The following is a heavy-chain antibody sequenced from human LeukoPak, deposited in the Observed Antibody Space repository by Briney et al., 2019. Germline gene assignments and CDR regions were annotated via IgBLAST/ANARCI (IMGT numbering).Heavy chain of an antibody. D-gene: IGHD3-9*01. V-gene: IGHV4-59*01. CDR1: GGSISSYY. CDR3: ARGGDWLLQDHYYYYMDV. J-gene: IGHJ6*03. CDR2: IYYSGST. Sequence: SETLSLTCTVSGGSISSYYWSWIRQPPGKGLEWIGYIYYSGSTNYNPSLKSRVTISVDTSKNQFSLKLSSVPAADTAVYYCARGGDWLLQDHYYYYMDVWGKGTTVTISS.